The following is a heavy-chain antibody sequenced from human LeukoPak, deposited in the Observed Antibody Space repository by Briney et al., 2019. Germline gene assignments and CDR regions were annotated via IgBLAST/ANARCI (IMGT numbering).Heavy chain of an antibody. CDR3: ARGGYDYTALFDL. V-gene: IGHV3-53*01. CDR2: VYSGGST. D-gene: IGHD3-16*01. J-gene: IGHJ4*02. CDR1: GFTVSSNY. Sequence: PGGSLRLSCAASGFTVSSNYMNWVRQAPGKGLEWVSIVYSGGSTHYADSVKGRFTISRDNAKNSLYLQMNSLRAEDTAVYYCARGGYDYTALFDLWGQGTLVTVSS.